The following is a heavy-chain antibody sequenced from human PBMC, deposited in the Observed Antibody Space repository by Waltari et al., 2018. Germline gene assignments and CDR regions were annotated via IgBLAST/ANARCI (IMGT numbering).Heavy chain of an antibody. D-gene: IGHD3-3*01. V-gene: IGHV3-48*04. CDR1: GFTFSSYR. CDR3: ARGAFGVAKVYYYMDV. J-gene: IGHJ6*03. CDR2: ISSSSSTI. Sequence: EVQLVESGGGLVQPGGSLRLSCAASGFTFSSYRMNWVRQAPGKGLEWVSYISSSSSTIYYADSVKGRFTISRDNAKNSLYLQMNSLRAEDTAVYYCARGAFGVAKVYYYMDVWGKGTTVTISS.